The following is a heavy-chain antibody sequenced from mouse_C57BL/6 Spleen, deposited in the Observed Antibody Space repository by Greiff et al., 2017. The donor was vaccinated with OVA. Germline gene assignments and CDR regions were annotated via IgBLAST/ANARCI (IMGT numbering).Heavy chain of an antibody. V-gene: IGHV1-18*01. Sequence: VHVKQSGPELVKPGASVKIPCKASGYTFTDYNMDWVKQSHGKSLEWIGDINPNNGGTIYNQKFKGKATLTVDKSSSTAYMELRSLTSEDTAVYYCARGPSSGYDYYAMDYWGQGTSVTVSS. CDR1: GYTFTDYN. CDR2: INPNNGGT. CDR3: ARGPSSGYDYYAMDY. D-gene: IGHD3-2*02. J-gene: IGHJ4*01.